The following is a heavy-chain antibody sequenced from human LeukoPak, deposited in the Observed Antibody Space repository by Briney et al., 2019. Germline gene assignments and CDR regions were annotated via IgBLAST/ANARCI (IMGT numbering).Heavy chain of an antibody. V-gene: IGHV3-30*02. CDR2: IHYDGSNK. CDR3: ARELTPYYYYYYYMDV. J-gene: IGHJ6*03. Sequence: GGSLRLSCTASGFTFSSYGMHWVRQAPGKGLQWVAFIHYDGSNKYYADSVKGRFTISRDNAKNTLYLQMNSLRAEDTAVYYCARELTPYYYYYYYMDVWGKGTTVTVSS. CDR1: GFTFSSYG.